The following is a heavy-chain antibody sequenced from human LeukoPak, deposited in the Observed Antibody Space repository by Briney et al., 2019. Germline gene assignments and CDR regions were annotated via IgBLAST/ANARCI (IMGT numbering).Heavy chain of an antibody. V-gene: IGHV4-61*02. CDR1: GGSISSGSYY. D-gene: IGHD3-10*01. CDR3: ARSGTYYNNWFDP. Sequence: PSETLSLTCTVSGGSISSGSYYWSWIRQPAGKGLGWIGRIYTSGNTNYNPSLKSRVTISVDTSKNQFSLKLNSVTAADTAVYYCARSGTYYNNWFDPWGQGTLVTVSS. J-gene: IGHJ5*02. CDR2: IYTSGNT.